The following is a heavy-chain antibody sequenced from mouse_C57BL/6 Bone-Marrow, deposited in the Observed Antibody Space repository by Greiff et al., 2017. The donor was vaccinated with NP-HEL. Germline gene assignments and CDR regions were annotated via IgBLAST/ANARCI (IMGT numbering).Heavy chain of an antibody. Sequence: DVQLQESGPGLVKPSQSLSLTCSVTGYSITSGYYWNWIRQFPGNKLEWMGYISYDGSNNYNPSLKNRISITRDTSKNQFFLKLNSVTTEDTATYYCARWDLLWLRNWYFDVWGTGTTVTVSS. D-gene: IGHD2-2*01. V-gene: IGHV3-6*01. CDR1: GYSITSGYY. CDR3: ARWDLLWLRNWYFDV. CDR2: ISYDGSN. J-gene: IGHJ1*03.